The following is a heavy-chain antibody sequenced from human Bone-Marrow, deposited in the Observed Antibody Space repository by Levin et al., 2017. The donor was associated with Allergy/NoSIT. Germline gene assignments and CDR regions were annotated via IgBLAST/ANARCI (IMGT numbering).Heavy chain of an antibody. CDR3: ARDDLRYYDSSGYYYDLSPHYYGMDV. J-gene: IGHJ6*02. CDR1: GGSISSSSYY. D-gene: IGHD3-22*01. CDR2: IYYSGST. V-gene: IGHV4-39*07. Sequence: SSETLSLTCTVSGGSISSSSYYWGWIRQPPGKGLEWIGSIYYSGSTYYNPSLKSRVTISVDTSKNQFSLKLSSVTAADTAVYYCARDDLRYYDSSGYYYDLSPHYYGMDVWGQGTTVTVSS.